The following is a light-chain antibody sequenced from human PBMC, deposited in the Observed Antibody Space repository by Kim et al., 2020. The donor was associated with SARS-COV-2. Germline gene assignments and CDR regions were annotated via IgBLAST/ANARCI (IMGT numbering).Light chain of an antibody. CDR1: QSVSSN. CDR3: KQYGISPGT. CDR2: GAS. V-gene: IGKV3-15*01. Sequence: EIVMTQSPATLSVSPGERATLSCRASQSVSSNLAWYQQKPGQAPRLLIYGASTRATGIPARFSGSGSGTDFTFTISRLEPEDFAVYYCKQYGISPGTFVEGTKMDI. J-gene: IGKJ1*01.